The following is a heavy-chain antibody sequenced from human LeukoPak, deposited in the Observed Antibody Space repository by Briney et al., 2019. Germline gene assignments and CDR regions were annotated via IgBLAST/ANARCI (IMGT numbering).Heavy chain of an antibody. Sequence: SETLSLTCAVYGGSFSGYYWSWIRQPPGKGLEWIGEINHSGSTNYNPSLKSRVTISVDTSKNHFSLKLSSVTAADTAVYYCAREYDFWSGYYDYWGQGTLVTVSS. J-gene: IGHJ4*02. D-gene: IGHD3-3*01. CDR2: INHSGST. CDR1: GGSFSGYY. CDR3: AREYDFWSGYYDY. V-gene: IGHV4-34*01.